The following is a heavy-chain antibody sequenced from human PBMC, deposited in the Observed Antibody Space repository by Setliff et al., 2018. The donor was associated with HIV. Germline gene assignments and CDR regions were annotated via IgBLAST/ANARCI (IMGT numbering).Heavy chain of an antibody. J-gene: IGHJ4*02. CDR2: ISGSGGVM. CDR3: VRDHLWAFDY. CDR1: GFSFSDYF. D-gene: IGHD1-26*01. V-gene: IGHV3-11*01. Sequence: PGGSLRLSCAVSGFSFSDYFMTWIRQAPGKGLEWVSYISGSGGVMAYADSVKGRFTISRDNAKNSLYLQMNSLRVEDTAVYYCVRDHLWAFDYWGQGTLVTVSS.